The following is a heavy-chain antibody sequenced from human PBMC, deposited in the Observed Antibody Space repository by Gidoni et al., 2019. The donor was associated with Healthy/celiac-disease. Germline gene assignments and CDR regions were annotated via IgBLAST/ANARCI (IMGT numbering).Heavy chain of an antibody. CDR1: GFTFSSYA. V-gene: IGHV3-30*04. CDR3: ASSEDYFDY. J-gene: IGHJ4*02. CDR2: ISYDGSNK. D-gene: IGHD6-19*01. Sequence: QVPLVASGGAVVQPGRSLSLSCPASGFTFSSYAMHWVRQAPGKGLEWVAVISYDGSNKYYADSVKGRFTISRDNSKNTLYLQMNSLRAEDTAVYYCASSEDYFDYWGQGTLVTVSS.